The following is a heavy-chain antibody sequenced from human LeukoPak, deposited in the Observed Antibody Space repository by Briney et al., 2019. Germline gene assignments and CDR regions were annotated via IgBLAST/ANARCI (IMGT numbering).Heavy chain of an antibody. CDR3: ARDSAYNAFDI. CDR2: INEDGSVK. J-gene: IGHJ3*02. D-gene: IGHD5-12*01. Sequence: GGSLRLSCAAPGFTFSRSWMTWVRQASGEGLEWLGNINEDGSVKNYVGSVKGRFTISRDNAKNSLYLQMNSLSAEDSAVYYCARDSAYNAFDIWGQGTMVTVSS. CDR1: GFTFSRSW. V-gene: IGHV3-7*01.